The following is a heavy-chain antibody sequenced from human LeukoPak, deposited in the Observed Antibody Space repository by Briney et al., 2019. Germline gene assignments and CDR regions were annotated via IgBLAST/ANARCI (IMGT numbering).Heavy chain of an antibody. CDR1: GYTFTGYY. V-gene: IGHV1-2*02. Sequence: ASVKVSCKASGYTFTGYYMHWVRQAPGQGLEWMGWINPNSGGTNYAQKFQGRVTMTRDTSISTAYMELSRLRSDDTAVYYCASTGGYSYGYLEDAFDIWGQGTMVTVSS. CDR2: INPNSGGT. J-gene: IGHJ3*02. CDR3: ASTGGYSYGYLEDAFDI. D-gene: IGHD5-18*01.